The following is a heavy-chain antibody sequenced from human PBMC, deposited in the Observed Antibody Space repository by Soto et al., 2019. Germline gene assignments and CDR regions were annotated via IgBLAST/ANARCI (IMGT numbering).Heavy chain of an antibody. V-gene: IGHV4-34*01. CDR2: INHSGST. Sequence: SETLALTCAVYGGSFGGYYWRWFRQPPGKGLEWIGEINHSGSTNSNPSLKSRATISVDTSKNQFSLKLSSVTAADTAVYYCARDGCTNGVCYVVHWGQGTLVTVSS. J-gene: IGHJ4*02. D-gene: IGHD2-8*01. CDR3: ARDGCTNGVCYVVH. CDR1: GGSFGGYY.